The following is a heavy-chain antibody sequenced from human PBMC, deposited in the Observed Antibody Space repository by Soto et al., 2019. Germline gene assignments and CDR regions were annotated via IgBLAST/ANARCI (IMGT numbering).Heavy chain of an antibody. V-gene: IGHV3-23*01. D-gene: IGHD2-2*01. CDR2: ISGSGGST. CDR3: AKASVVPANPNFDY. J-gene: IGHJ4*02. CDR1: GFTITSYA. Sequence: GGSLRLSCAASGFTITSYAMSWVRQAPGKGLEWVSAISGSGGSTYYADSVKGRFTISRDNSKNTLYLQMNSLRAEDTAVYYCAKASVVPANPNFDYWGQGTLVTVSS.